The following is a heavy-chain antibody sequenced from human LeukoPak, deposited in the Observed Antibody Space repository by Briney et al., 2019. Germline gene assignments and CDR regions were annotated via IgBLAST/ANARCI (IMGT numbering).Heavy chain of an antibody. CDR2: ISGSGGST. V-gene: IGHV3-23*01. D-gene: IGHD7-27*01. J-gene: IGHJ4*02. CDR3: VRESGEGFDY. CDR1: GFTFSSYA. Sequence: GGSLRLSCAASGFTFSSYAMSWVRQAPGKGLEWVSAISGSGGSTYYADSVKGRFTISRDNAKNSLYLQMNSLRAEDTALYHCVRESGEGFDYWGQGTLVTVSS.